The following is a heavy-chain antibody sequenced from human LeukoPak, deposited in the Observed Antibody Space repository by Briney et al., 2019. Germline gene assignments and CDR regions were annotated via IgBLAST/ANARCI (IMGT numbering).Heavy chain of an antibody. CDR1: GYTFTGYY. Sequence: ASVRVSFKASGYTFTGYYMHWVRQAPGQGLEWMGWINPNSCCTIYAQKFQGRVTMTRDTSISTAYMELSRLRSDDTAVYYCARGDGDYVRFRYFQHWGQGTLVTVSS. CDR3: ARGDGDYVRFRYFQH. D-gene: IGHD4-17*01. CDR2: INPNSCCT. V-gene: IGHV1-2*02. J-gene: IGHJ1*01.